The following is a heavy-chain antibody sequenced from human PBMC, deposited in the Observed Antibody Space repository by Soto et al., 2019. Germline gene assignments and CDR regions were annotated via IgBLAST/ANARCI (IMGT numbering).Heavy chain of an antibody. D-gene: IGHD6-6*01. CDR1: GGSISSSSYY. CDR2: IYYSGST. CDR3: ARRDGSSSSLDY. J-gene: IGHJ4*02. V-gene: IGHV4-39*01. Sequence: PSETLSLTCTVSGGSISSSSYYWGWIRQPPGKGLEWIGSIYYSGSTYYSPSLKSRVTISVDTSKNQFSLKLSSVTAADTAVYYCARRDGSSSSLDYWGQGTLVTVSS.